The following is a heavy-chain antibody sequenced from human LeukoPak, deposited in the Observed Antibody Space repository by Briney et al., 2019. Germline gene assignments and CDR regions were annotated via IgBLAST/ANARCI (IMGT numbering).Heavy chain of an antibody. CDR1: GGSISSSSYY. CDR2: IYYSGTT. CDR3: ATPKRYSGSYYLSD. J-gene: IGHJ4*02. V-gene: IGHV4-39*01. Sequence: LETLSLTCTVSGGSISSSSYYWGWIRQPPGKGLEWIGSIYYSGTTYYNPSLKSRVTISVDTSKNQFSLKLSSVTAADTAVYYCATPKRYSGSYYLSDWGQGTLVTVSS. D-gene: IGHD1-26*01.